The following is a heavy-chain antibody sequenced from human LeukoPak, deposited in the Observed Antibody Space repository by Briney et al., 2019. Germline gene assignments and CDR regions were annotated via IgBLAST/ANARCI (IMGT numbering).Heavy chain of an antibody. V-gene: IGHV4-4*08. Sequence: SETLSLTCSVSGGSMFSYYWNWIRQPPGKGLEWIGYIYSSGITNYNPSLRSRGTTSVATSRNQFSLRLTSVTAEDTAIYYCARRAYYDSSGFHPTSGYFDLWGRGTLVTVSS. D-gene: IGHD3-16*01. J-gene: IGHJ2*01. CDR2: IYSSGIT. CDR1: GGSMFSYY. CDR3: ARRAYYDSSGFHPTSGYFDL.